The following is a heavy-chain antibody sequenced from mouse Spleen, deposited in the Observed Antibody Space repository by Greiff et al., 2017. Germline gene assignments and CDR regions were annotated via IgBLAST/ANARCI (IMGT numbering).Heavy chain of an antibody. CDR3: VRLYSNYFDY. D-gene: IGHD2-5*01. CDR1: GYSIASDY. Sequence: EVMLVESGPGLAKPSQTLSLTCSVTGYSIASDYWNWIRKFPGNKLEYMGYISYSGTTYYNPSLKSRFSITRDTSKNQFYLQLNSVTTEDTATYYCVRLYSNYFDYWGQGTTLTVSS. V-gene: IGHV3-8*01. J-gene: IGHJ2*01. CDR2: ISYSGTT.